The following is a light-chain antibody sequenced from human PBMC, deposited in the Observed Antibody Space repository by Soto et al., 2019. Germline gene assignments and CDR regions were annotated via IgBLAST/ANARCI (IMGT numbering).Light chain of an antibody. J-gene: IGKJ5*01. CDR1: QSVTSNY. CDR2: GSS. CDR3: QQYGSSPPIT. V-gene: IGKV3-20*01. Sequence: DIVLTQSPDTLSLSPGESATLSCRASQSVTSNYLGWYQQKPGQPPRLLIYGSSKRATGIPDRFRGGGSGTDFTLTISRLEPEDFAVYYCQQYGSSPPITFGQGIRLEIK.